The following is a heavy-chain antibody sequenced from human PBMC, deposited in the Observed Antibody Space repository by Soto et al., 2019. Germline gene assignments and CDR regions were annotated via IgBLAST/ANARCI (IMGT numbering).Heavy chain of an antibody. CDR2: TYYRSKWYN. CDR1: GDSVSSNSAA. V-gene: IGHV6-1*01. J-gene: IGHJ6*02. Sequence: SQTLSLTCAISGDSVSSNSAAWNWIRQSPSRGLEWLGRTYYRSKWYNDYAVSVKSRITINPDTSKNQFSLQLNSVTPEDTAVYYCARAFDSSGWYDYYYGMDVWGQGTTVTVSS. D-gene: IGHD6-19*01. CDR3: ARAFDSSGWYDYYYGMDV.